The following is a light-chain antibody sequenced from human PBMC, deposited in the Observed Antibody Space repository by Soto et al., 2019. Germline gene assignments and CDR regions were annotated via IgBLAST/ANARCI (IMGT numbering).Light chain of an antibody. CDR2: GNS. CDR3: AAWDDSLNGRGV. J-gene: IGLJ3*02. Sequence: QAVVTQPPSVSGAPGQRVTISCTGSSSNIGAGYDVHWYQQLPGTAPKLLIYGNSNRPSGVPDRFSGSKSGTSASLAITGLQADDEADYYCAAWDDSLNGRGVFGGGTKLTVL. V-gene: IGLV1-40*01. CDR1: SSNIGAGYD.